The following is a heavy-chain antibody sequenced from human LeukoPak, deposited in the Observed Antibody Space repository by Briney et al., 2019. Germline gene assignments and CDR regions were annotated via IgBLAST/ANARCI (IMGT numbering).Heavy chain of an antibody. CDR3: ARARSCYPIYYYYYYMDV. Sequence: SETLSLTCAVYGGSFSGYYWSWIRQPPGKGLKWIGEINHSGSTNYNPSLKSRVTISVDTSKNQFSLKLSSVTAADTAVYYCARARSCYPIYYYYYYMDVWGKGTTVTVSS. CDR1: GGSFSGYY. D-gene: IGHD2-15*01. CDR2: INHSGST. J-gene: IGHJ6*03. V-gene: IGHV4-34*01.